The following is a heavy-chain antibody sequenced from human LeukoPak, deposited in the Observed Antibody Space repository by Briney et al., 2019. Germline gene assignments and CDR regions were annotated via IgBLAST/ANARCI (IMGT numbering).Heavy chain of an antibody. J-gene: IGHJ4*02. CDR3: ARAPSFGTVDY. Sequence: SGGSLRLSCAASGFTFSSSWMSWVRQAPGKGLGWVANIKPDGSAGYYVGSAEGRFIVSRDNANNYLYLHMGSLRAEDTAFYYCARAPSFGTVDYWGQGTLVTVSS. V-gene: IGHV3-7*01. D-gene: IGHD1-7*01. CDR1: GFTFSSSW. CDR2: IKPDGSAG.